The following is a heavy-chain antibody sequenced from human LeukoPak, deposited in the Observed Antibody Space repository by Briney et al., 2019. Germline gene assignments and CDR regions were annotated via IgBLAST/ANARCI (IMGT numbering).Heavy chain of an antibody. V-gene: IGHV3-66*02. CDR2: IYSGGST. D-gene: IGHD1-1*01. J-gene: IGHJ6*02. CDR3: ATVVQLPTNYGMDV. CDR1: GFTVSSNY. Sequence: GGSLRLSCAASGFTVSSNYMSWVRQAPGKGLEWVSVIYSGGSTYYADSVKGRFTISRDNSKNTLYLQMNSLRAEDTAVYYCATVVQLPTNYGMDVWGQGTTVTVSS.